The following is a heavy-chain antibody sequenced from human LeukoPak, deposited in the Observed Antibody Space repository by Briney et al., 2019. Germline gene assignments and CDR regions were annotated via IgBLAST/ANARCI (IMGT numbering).Heavy chain of an antibody. CDR2: ISWNSGSI. V-gene: IGHV3-9*01. Sequence: GGSLRLSCAASGFTFDDYAMHWVRQAPGKGLEWVSGISWNSGSIGYADSVKGRFTISRDNAKNSLYLQMNSLRAEDTALYYCARAYSYYYDSSGYWDYWGQGTLVTVSS. J-gene: IGHJ4*02. D-gene: IGHD3-22*01. CDR3: ARAYSYYYDSSGYWDY. CDR1: GFTFDDYA.